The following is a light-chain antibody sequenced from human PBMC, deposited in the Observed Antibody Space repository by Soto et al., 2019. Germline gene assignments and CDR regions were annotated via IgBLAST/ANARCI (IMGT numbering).Light chain of an antibody. J-gene: IGLJ2*01. CDR2: STS. V-gene: IGLV7-43*01. Sequence: QAVVTQEPSLTVSPGGTVTLTCASSTGSVTSGHYPNWFQQKPGQAPRALIYSTSNKHPWTPARFSGSLLGGKAALTLSGVQPEDEAEYYCLLYDGAVSVFGGGTKLNVL. CDR3: LLYDGAVSV. CDR1: TGSVTSGHY.